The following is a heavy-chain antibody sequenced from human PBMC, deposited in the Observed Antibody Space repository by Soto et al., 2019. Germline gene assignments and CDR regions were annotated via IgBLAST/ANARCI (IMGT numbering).Heavy chain of an antibody. D-gene: IGHD3-22*01. J-gene: IGHJ4*02. CDR1: GFTFSTFE. CDR3: ARAHYYDNTGPPPV. Sequence: PGGSLRLSCVASGFTFSTFEMNWVRQAPGKGLEWVSYISSSGSPIYYAESVKGRFTISRDNAKNSLFLQMDSLRAEDTAVYYCARAHYYDNTGPPPVGGQGTQVTVSS. CDR2: ISSSGSPI. V-gene: IGHV3-48*03.